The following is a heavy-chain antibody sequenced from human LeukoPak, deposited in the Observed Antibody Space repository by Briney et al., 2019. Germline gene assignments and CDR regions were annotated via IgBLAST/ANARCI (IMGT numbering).Heavy chain of an antibody. Sequence: KSSETLSFTCSVSGGSMSDSITWGWVRQPPGKGLEWLANIHDDGRTAPNPSLRSRLTISQDRSKNQFSLKVSSVTAADTAFYYCAKVLTAAGLDLWGQGILVTVSS. CDR2: IHDDGRT. J-gene: IGHJ5*02. CDR1: GGSMSDSIT. V-gene: IGHV4/OR15-8*01. D-gene: IGHD6-25*01. CDR3: AKVLTAAGLDL.